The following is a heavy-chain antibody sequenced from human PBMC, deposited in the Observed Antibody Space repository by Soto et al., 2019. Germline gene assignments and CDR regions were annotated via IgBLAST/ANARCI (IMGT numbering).Heavy chain of an antibody. CDR3: ARDNSSSWYTGFDP. V-gene: IGHV4-31*03. CDR2: IYYSGST. Sequence: SETLSRTCTVSGGSISSGGYYWSWIRQHPGKGLEWIGYIYYSGSTYYNPSLKSRVTISVDTSKNQFSLKLSSVTAADTAVYYCARDNSSSWYTGFDPWGQGTLVTVSS. D-gene: IGHD6-13*01. CDR1: GGSISSGGYY. J-gene: IGHJ5*02.